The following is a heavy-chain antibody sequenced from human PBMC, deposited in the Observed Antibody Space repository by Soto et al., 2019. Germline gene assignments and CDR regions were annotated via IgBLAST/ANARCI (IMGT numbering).Heavy chain of an antibody. D-gene: IGHD4-17*01. J-gene: IGHJ3*02. Sequence: GGSLRLSCAASGFTFSSYSMNWVRQAPGKGLEWVSSISSSSSYIYYADSVKGRFTISRDNAKNSLYLQMNSLRAEDTAVYYCARRLSRGGDYGGNDAFDIWGQGTMVTVSS. CDR1: GFTFSSYS. CDR2: ISSSSSYI. CDR3: ARRLSRGGDYGGNDAFDI. V-gene: IGHV3-21*01.